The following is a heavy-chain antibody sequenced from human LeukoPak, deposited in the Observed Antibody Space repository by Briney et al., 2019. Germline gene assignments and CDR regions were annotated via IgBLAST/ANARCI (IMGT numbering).Heavy chain of an antibody. CDR2: ISAYNGNT. CDR3: ARVGGDTDPYYFDY. CDR1: GYTFTSYG. J-gene: IGHJ4*02. V-gene: IGHV1-18*01. Sequence: ASVKVSCKASGYTFTSYGISWVRQAPGQGLEWMGWISAYNGNTNYAQKLQGRATMTTDTSTSTAYMELRSLRSDDTAVYYCARVGGDTDPYYFDYWGQGTLVTVSS. D-gene: IGHD5-18*01.